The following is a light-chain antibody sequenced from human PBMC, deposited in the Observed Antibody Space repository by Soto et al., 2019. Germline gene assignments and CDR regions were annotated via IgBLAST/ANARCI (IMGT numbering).Light chain of an antibody. CDR3: CSYAGSSTVL. CDR1: SSDVGYYNL. V-gene: IGLV2-23*02. J-gene: IGLJ2*01. Sequence: QSVLTQPASVSGSPGQSITISCTGTSSDVGYYNLVSWYQHHPGKAPKFMIYEVNKRPAGFSNRFSGSKSGNTASLTISGLHAEDEADYYCCSYAGSSTVLFGGGTKLTVL. CDR2: EVN.